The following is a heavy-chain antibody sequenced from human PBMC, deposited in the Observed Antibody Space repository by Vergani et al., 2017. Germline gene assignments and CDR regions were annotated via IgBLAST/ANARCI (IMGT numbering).Heavy chain of an antibody. CDR2: IYYSGST. J-gene: IGHJ6*03. D-gene: IGHD2-15*01. Sequence: QVQLQESGPGLVKPSETLSLTCTVSGGSISSSNWWGWIRQPPGKGLEWIGYIYYSGSTYYNPSLKSRVTMSVDTSKNQFSLKLSSVTAVDTAVYYCARTVVAATLSGRWYYYMDVWGKGTTVTVSS. CDR3: ARTVVAATLSGRWYYYMDV. CDR1: GGSISSSNW. V-gene: IGHV4-28*01.